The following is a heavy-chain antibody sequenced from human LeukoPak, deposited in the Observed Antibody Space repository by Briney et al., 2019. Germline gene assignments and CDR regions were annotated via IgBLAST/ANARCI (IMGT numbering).Heavy chain of an antibody. Sequence: PSETLSLTCTVSGGSISSGDYYWSWIRQPPGKGLEWIGYIYYSGSTYYNPSLKSRVTISVDTSKNQFSLKLSSVTAADTAVYYCARAPQYYYDSSGYYGFDYWGQGTLVTVSS. CDR1: GGSISSGDYY. D-gene: IGHD3-22*01. V-gene: IGHV4-30-4*01. CDR3: ARAPQYYYDSSGYYGFDY. CDR2: IYYSGST. J-gene: IGHJ4*02.